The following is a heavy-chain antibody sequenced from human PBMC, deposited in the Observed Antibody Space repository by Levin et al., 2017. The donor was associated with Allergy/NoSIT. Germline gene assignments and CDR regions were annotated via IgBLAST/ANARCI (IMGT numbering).Heavy chain of an antibody. Sequence: GGSLRLSCAASGFTFSSYAMHWVRQAPGKGLEWVAVISYDGSNKYYADSVKGRFTISRDNSKNTLYLQMNSLRAEDTAVYYCASPLNLWFGELLSGLGYWGQGTLVTVSS. CDR2: ISYDGSNK. V-gene: IGHV3-30*04. CDR3: ASPLNLWFGELLSGLGY. CDR1: GFTFSSYA. D-gene: IGHD3-10*01. J-gene: IGHJ4*02.